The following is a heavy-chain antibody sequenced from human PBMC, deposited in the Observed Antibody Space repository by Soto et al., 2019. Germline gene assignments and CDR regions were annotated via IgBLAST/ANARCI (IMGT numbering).Heavy chain of an antibody. Sequence: PSETLSLTCAVYGGSFSGYYWSWIRQPPGKGLEWIGEINHSGSTNYNPSLKSRVTISVDTSKNQFSLKLSSVTAADTAVYYCARGRLYCSSTSCYSWFDPWGQGTLVTVSS. CDR3: ARGRLYCSSTSCYSWFDP. J-gene: IGHJ5*02. D-gene: IGHD2-2*01. V-gene: IGHV4-34*01. CDR1: GGSFSGYY. CDR2: INHSGST.